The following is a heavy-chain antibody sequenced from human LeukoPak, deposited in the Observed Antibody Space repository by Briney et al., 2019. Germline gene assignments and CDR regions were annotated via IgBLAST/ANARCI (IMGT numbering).Heavy chain of an antibody. CDR1: GYTFTFYY. D-gene: IGHD3-9*01. CDR3: ARDHDILTGYSEYYYYYYYMDV. CDR2: INPNSGGT. V-gene: IGHV1-2*02. Sequence: ASVKVSCTASGYTFTFYYMHWVRQAPGQGLEWMGWINPNSGGTNYAQKFQGRVTMTRDTSISTAYMELSRLRSDDTAVYYCARDHDILTGYSEYYYYYYYMDVWGKGTTVTVSS. J-gene: IGHJ6*03.